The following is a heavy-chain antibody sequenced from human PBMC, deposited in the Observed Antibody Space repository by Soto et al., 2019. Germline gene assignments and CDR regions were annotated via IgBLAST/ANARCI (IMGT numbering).Heavy chain of an antibody. CDR3: AKELDVVVVAATGDDAFDI. Sequence: GGSLRLSCAASGFTFSSYAMSWVRQAPGKGLEWVSAISGSGGSTYYADSVKGRFTISRDNSKNTLYLQMNSLRAEDTAVYYCAKELDVVVVAATGDDAFDIWGQGTMVTVSS. V-gene: IGHV3-23*01. CDR1: GFTFSSYA. CDR2: ISGSGGST. D-gene: IGHD2-15*01. J-gene: IGHJ3*02.